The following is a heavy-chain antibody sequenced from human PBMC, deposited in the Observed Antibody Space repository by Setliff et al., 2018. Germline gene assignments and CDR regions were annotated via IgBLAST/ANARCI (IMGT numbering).Heavy chain of an antibody. D-gene: IGHD6-13*01. J-gene: IGHJ4*02. Sequence: SGPTLVNPTQTLTLTCTFSGFSLNTSGMRVSWIRQPPGKALEWLARIDWDDDKFYSASLKTRLTISKDTSKKQVVLTMTNMDPVDTATYYCARISASSSHFDYWGPGTLVTVSS. CDR1: GFSLNTSGMR. CDR2: IDWDDDK. V-gene: IGHV2-70*04. CDR3: ARISASSSHFDY.